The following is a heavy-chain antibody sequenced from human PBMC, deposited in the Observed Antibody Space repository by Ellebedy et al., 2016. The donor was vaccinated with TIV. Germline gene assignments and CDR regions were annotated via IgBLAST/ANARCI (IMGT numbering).Heavy chain of an antibody. CDR3: SRYLRSTVGGGLDNYIHYGMDV. V-gene: IGHV5-51*01. CDR1: GYNFGSHW. D-gene: IGHD4-11*01. CDR2: IFPGDYDT. J-gene: IGHJ6*02. Sequence: KVSCKGSGYNFGSHWIGWVRQMPGKGLEWMGIIFPGDYDTRYSPSFQGQVTISADRSSSTAYLQWSSLRASDTAMYYCSRYLRSTVGGGLDNYIHYGMDVWGQGTTVTVSS.